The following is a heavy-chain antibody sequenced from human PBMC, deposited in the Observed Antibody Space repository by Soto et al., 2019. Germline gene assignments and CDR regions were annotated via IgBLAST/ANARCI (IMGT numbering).Heavy chain of an antibody. CDR1: GGSFSGYY. D-gene: IGHD3-22*01. J-gene: IGHJ4*02. V-gene: IGHV4-34*01. Sequence: SETLSLTCAVYGGSFSGYYWGWIRQPPGKGWSGLGEINHSGSTYYNPSLKSRVTISVDTSKNQFSLKLSSVTAADTAVYYCARHPSYYYDSSGYYYHEGGYYFDYWGQGTLVTV. CDR2: INHSGST. CDR3: ARHPSYYYDSSGYYYHEGGYYFDY.